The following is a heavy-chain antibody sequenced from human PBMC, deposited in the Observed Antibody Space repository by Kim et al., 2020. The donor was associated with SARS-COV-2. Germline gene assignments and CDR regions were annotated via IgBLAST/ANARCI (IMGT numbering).Heavy chain of an antibody. Sequence: SDVYYGDPVKGSFTISRDNTEMSVYLQMDGLRVEDTAVYYCVRHGRQYFDFWGQGTLVTVSS. V-gene: IGHV3-7*04. CDR3: VRHGRQYFDF. J-gene: IGHJ4*02. CDR2: SDV. D-gene: IGHD4-4*01.